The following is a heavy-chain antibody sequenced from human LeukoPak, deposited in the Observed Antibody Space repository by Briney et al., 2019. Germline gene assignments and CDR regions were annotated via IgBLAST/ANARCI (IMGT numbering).Heavy chain of an antibody. CDR3: VNLGYSD. J-gene: IGHJ4*02. Sequence: GGSLRLSCAASGFSFSAAWMTWVGQAPGKGLEWGATIKNDGSDKYYVDSVKGRFTLSRDNAKNSVYLQMNSLIVEDTAVYYCVNLGYSDGGQGTLVTVSS. V-gene: IGHV3-7*01. D-gene: IGHD5-12*01. CDR1: GFSFSAAW. CDR2: IKNDGSDK.